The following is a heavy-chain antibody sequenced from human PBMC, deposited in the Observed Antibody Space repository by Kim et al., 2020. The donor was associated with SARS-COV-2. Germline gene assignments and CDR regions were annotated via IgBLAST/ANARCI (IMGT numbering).Heavy chain of an antibody. CDR3: AKPLWSGYYSPHGMDV. Sequence: ASVKVSCKASGYTFTGYYMHWVRQAPGQGLEWMGWINPNSGGTNYAQKFQGRVTMTRDTSISTAYMELSRLRSDDTAVYYCAKPLWSGYYSPHGMDVWGQETTVPVFS. D-gene: IGHD3-3*01. CDR1: GYTFTGYY. CDR2: INPNSGGT. J-gene: IGHJ6*02. V-gene: IGHV1-2*02.